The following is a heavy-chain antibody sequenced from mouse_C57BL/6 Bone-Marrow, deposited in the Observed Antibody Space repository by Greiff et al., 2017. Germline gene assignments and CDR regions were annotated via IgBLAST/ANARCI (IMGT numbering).Heavy chain of an antibody. CDR2: IWGGGST. V-gene: IGHV2-9*01. D-gene: IGHD1-1*01. CDR1: GFSLTSYG. CDR3: AKHIITTVVRHWYFDV. J-gene: IGHJ1*03. Sequence: VKLVESGPGLVAPSQSLSITCTVSGFSLTSYGVDWVRQPPGKGLEWLGVIWGGGSTNYNSALMSRLSTSKDNSKSQVFLKMNSLQTDYTAMYYCAKHIITTVVRHWYFDVWGTGTTVTVSS.